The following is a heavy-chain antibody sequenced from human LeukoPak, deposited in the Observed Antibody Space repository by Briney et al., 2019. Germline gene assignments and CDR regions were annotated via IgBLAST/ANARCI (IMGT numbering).Heavy chain of an antibody. V-gene: IGHV4-4*07. Sequence: SETLSLTCTVSGGSISSYCWSWIRQPAGKGLEWIGRIYTSGSTNYNPSLKGRVTMSVDTSKNQFSLKLSSVTAADTAVYYCARDRVVVVVAATGAFDIWGQGTMVTVSS. CDR2: IYTSGST. CDR3: ARDRVVVVVAATGAFDI. D-gene: IGHD2-15*01. J-gene: IGHJ3*02. CDR1: GGSISSYC.